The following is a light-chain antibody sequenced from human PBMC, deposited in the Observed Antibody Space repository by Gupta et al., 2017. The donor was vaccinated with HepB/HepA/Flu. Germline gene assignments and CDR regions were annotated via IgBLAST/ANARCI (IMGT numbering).Light chain of an antibody. CDR1: QSLLHNNGYKY. V-gene: IGKV2-28*01. CDR3: KQDLRTPWT. J-gene: IGKJ1*01. CDR2: FAS. Sequence: DNVMTQSPLSLPVTPGEQTSISCRSSQSLLHNNGYKYLDWYQQKPGQAPQLLIYFASKRASGVPYRFSGSGSGTDFTLTISRVEAEDVGVYYCKQDLRTPWTFGQGTKVEIK.